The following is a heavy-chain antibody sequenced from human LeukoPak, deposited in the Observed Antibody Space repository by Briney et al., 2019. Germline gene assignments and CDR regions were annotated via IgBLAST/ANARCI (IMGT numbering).Heavy chain of an antibody. CDR1: GFTFSNYA. D-gene: IGHD2-21*01. J-gene: IGHJ4*02. V-gene: IGHV3-23*01. CDR3: AKDILGTPSCY. CDR2: ISGSGVST. Sequence: PGGSLRLSCAASGFTFSNYAMTWVRQAPGKGLEWVSGISGSGVSTYYADSVRGRFTISRDNSKNTLYLQMNSLRAEDTAVYYCAKDILGTPSCYWGQGTLVTVSS.